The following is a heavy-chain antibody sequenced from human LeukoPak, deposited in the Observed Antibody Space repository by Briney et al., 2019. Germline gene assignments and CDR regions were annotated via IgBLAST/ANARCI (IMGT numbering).Heavy chain of an antibody. V-gene: IGHV4-34*01. Sequence: SETLSLTCAVYGGSFSGYYWSWIRQPPGKGLEWIGEIYHSGSTYYNTSLTRRVTISVDTSKTQFSLQLSSVTAAETAVYYCARGGDIVVVPAAMYFDYWGQGTLVTVSS. D-gene: IGHD2-2*01. CDR3: ARGGDIVVVPAAMYFDY. CDR1: GGSFSGYY. J-gene: IGHJ4*02. CDR2: IYHSGST.